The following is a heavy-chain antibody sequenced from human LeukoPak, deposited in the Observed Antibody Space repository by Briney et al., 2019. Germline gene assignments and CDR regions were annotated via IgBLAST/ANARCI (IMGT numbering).Heavy chain of an antibody. CDR2: INKDGSET. V-gene: IGHV3-7*01. CDR1: GFTFSTYS. D-gene: IGHD1-1*01. J-gene: IGHJ4*02. CDR3: ARVKMRPGTTETTGGVEDY. Sequence: GGSLRLSCAVSGFTFSTYSMSWVRQAPGKGLEWVAIINKDGSETHYVDSVKGRFTISRVNAQNSLYLQMNSLRAADTALYYCARVKMRPGTTETTGGVEDYWAQGTLVTVSS.